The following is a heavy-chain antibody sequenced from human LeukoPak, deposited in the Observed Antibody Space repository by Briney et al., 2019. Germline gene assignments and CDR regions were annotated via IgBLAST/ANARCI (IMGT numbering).Heavy chain of an antibody. D-gene: IGHD4-17*01. J-gene: IGHJ4*02. Sequence: GGSLRLSCAASGFTFSSYGMHWVRQAPGKGLEWVAVISYDGSNKYYADSVKGRFTISRDNSKNTLYLQMNSLRAEDTAVYYCARVPSHYGDLVYDYWGQGTLVTVSS. CDR1: GFTFSSYG. V-gene: IGHV3-30*03. CDR3: ARVPSHYGDLVYDY. CDR2: ISYDGSNK.